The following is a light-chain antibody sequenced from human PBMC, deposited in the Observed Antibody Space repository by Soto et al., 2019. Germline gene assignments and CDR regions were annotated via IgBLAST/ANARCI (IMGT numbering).Light chain of an antibody. CDR1: QSVSSSY. V-gene: IGKV3-20*01. CDR2: GAS. Sequence: ETVLTQSPGTLSLSPGERATLSCRASQSVSSSYLAWYQQKPGQAPRLLIYGASSRATGIPDRFSGGGSGTDFTLTISRLEPEDFAVYYCQQCGSSPWTFGQGTKVDIK. J-gene: IGKJ1*01. CDR3: QQCGSSPWT.